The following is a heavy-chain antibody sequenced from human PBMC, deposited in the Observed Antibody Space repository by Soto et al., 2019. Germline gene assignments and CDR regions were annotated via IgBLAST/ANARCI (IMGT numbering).Heavy chain of an antibody. V-gene: IGHV3-48*03. CDR2: ISSSGSTI. J-gene: IGHJ6*02. CDR3: ARDRLIAARRGYYYYYGMDV. CDR1: GFTFSSYE. Sequence: GGSLRLSCAAPGFTFSSYEMNWVRQAPGKGLEWVSYISSSGSTIYYADSVKGRFTISRDNAKNSLYLQMNSLRAEDTAVYYCARDRLIAARRGYYYYYGMDVWGQGTTVTVSS. D-gene: IGHD6-6*01.